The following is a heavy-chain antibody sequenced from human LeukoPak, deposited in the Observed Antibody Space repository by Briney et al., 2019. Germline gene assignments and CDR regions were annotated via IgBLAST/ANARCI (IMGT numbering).Heavy chain of an antibody. CDR3: ARGAHTVIVVVPAATPKYYYYGMDV. CDR2: IIPIFGTA. D-gene: IGHD2-2*01. V-gene: IGHV1-69*13. CDR1: GGTFSSYA. J-gene: IGHJ6*02. Sequence: SVKVSCKASGGTFSSYAISWVRQAPGQGLEWMGGIIPIFGTANYAQKFQGRVTITADESTGTAYMELSSLRSEDTAVYYCARGAHTVIVVVPAATPKYYYYGMDVWGQGTTVTVSS.